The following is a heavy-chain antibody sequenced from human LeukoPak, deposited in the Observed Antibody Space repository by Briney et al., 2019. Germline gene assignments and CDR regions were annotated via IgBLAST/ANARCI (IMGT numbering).Heavy chain of an antibody. Sequence: GKSLRLSCAASGFTFTTYAIHWVRQAPGKGLEWVSAIIGSGSSTYYADSVKGRFTISRDNSKNALYLQMNSLRAEDTAVYYCAKDRAQQLVLDFWGQGTLVTVSS. J-gene: IGHJ4*02. CDR2: IIGSGSST. D-gene: IGHD6-13*01. CDR3: AKDRAQQLVLDF. CDR1: GFTFTTYA. V-gene: IGHV3-23*01.